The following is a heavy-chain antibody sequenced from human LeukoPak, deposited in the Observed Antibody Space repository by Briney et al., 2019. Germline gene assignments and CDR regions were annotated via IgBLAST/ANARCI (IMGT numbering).Heavy chain of an antibody. J-gene: IGHJ4*02. CDR3: ARHGLGGSGSYSRY. D-gene: IGHD1-26*01. CDR1: GYSFTTYW. CDR2: IYPGDSDT. Sequence: GESLKISCKGSGYSFTTYWIGWVRQMPGKGLEWMGIIYPGDSDTTYSPAFQGQVTISVDKSVNTAYLQWSSLKPSDTAVYYCARHGLGGSGSYSRYWGRGTLVTVSS. V-gene: IGHV5-51*01.